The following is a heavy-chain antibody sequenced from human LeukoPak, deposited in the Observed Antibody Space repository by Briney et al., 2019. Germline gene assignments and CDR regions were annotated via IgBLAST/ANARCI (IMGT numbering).Heavy chain of an antibody. Sequence: ASVKVSCKASGYTLTELSMHWVRQAPGKGLEWMGGFDPEDGETIYAQKFQGRVTMTEDTSTDTAYMELSSLRSEDTAVYYCATDSTMSRSYYYYYGMDVWGQGTTVTVSS. CDR3: ATDSTMSRSYYYYYGMDV. V-gene: IGHV1-24*01. CDR1: GYTLTELS. CDR2: FDPEDGET. J-gene: IGHJ6*02. D-gene: IGHD3-10*02.